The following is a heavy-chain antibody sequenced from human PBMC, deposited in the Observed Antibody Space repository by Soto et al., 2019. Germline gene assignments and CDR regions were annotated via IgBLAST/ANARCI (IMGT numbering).Heavy chain of an antibody. V-gene: IGHV1-3*01. D-gene: IGHD3-3*01. CDR3: ARTSGYYFYDY. CDR1: GYTFTSYA. CDR2: INAGNGNT. J-gene: IGHJ4*02. Sequence: QVQLVQSGAEVKKPGASVKVSCKASGYTFTSYAMHWVRQAPGQRLEWMGWINAGNGNTKYSQKFQGRVTITRDTSANTAYMDLSSLRSEDTAVYYCARTSGYYFYDYWGQGTLVTVSS.